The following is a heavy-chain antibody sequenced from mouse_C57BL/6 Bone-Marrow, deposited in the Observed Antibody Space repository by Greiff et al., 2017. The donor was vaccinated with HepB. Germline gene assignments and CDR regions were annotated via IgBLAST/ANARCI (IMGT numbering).Heavy chain of an antibody. J-gene: IGHJ2*01. CDR1: GYTFTDYE. Sequence: QVQLQQSGAELVRPGASVTLSCKASGYTFTDYEMHWVKQTPVHGLEWIGAIDPETGGTAYNQKFKGKAILTADKSSSTAYMQLRSLTSEDSAVYDCTRAEDYWGQGTTLTVSS. CDR3: TRAEDY. V-gene: IGHV1-15*01. CDR2: IDPETGGT.